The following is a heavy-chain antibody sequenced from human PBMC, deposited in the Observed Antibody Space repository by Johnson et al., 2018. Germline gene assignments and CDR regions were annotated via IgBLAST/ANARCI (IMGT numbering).Heavy chain of an antibody. CDR1: GFTFSSYW. Sequence: VQLQESGGGLVQPGGSLRLSCAASGFTFSSYWMHWVRHAPGKGLVWVSRINSDGSSTSYADSVKGRFTISRDNAKNTLYLQMNSLRAEDTAVYYCARRDQKVVIGAFDIWGQGTMVTVSS. J-gene: IGHJ3*02. D-gene: IGHD3-22*01. CDR2: INSDGSST. V-gene: IGHV3-74*01. CDR3: ARRDQKVVIGAFDI.